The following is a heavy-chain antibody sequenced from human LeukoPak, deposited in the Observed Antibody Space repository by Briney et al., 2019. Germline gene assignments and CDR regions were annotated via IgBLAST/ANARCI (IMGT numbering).Heavy chain of an antibody. Sequence: SETLSLTCTVSGGSISSYYWGWIRQPPGKGLEWIGSIYYSGSTYYKPSLKSRVTISVDTSKNQFSLKLSSVTAADTAVYYCARDQSLTGTAMGHFDYWGQGTLVTVSS. CDR3: ARDQSLTGTAMGHFDY. V-gene: IGHV4-39*07. D-gene: IGHD5-18*01. CDR2: IYYSGST. J-gene: IGHJ4*02. CDR1: GGSISSYY.